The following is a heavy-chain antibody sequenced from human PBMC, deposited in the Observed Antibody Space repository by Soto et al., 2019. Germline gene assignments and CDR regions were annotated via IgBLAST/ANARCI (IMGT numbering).Heavy chain of an antibody. CDR2: INPSGGST. Sequence: GASVEVSCKXSGYNFTNYYMHWVRQAHGQGREWRGIINPSGGSTSYAKKFQGRVTMTRDTSTSTVYMELSSLRSEDTAVYYRAREITRITMVRGVMGYWGQGTLVTVSS. V-gene: IGHV1-46*01. J-gene: IGHJ4*02. CDR1: GYNFTNYY. CDR3: AREITRITMVRGVMGY. D-gene: IGHD3-10*01.